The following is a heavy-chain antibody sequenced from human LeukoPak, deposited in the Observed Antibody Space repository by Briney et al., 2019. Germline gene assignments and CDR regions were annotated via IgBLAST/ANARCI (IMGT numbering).Heavy chain of an antibody. J-gene: IGHJ4*02. CDR3: AKDLSCSTASCRPDY. Sequence: GGSLRLSCAASGFTFSTYAMTWVRQAPGKGLEWVSGISGSGGSTYYADSVKGRFTISRDNSKNTLYLQMNSLRAEDTAVYYCAKDLSCSTASCRPDYWGQGTLVTVSS. CDR1: GFTFSTYA. V-gene: IGHV3-23*01. CDR2: ISGSGGST. D-gene: IGHD2-2*01.